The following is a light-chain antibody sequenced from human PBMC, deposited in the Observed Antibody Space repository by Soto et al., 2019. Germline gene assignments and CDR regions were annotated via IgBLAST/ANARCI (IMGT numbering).Light chain of an antibody. Sequence: EIVWTQSPSTLSLSPRERATLSCMASQSVGSSLAWYQQKPGQTPRLLIYGASNGAAGIPARFSGTGSGTDFTLTISSLEPEDFAVYYCQQRYNWPLTFGGGTKVDI. V-gene: IGKV3-11*01. J-gene: IGKJ4*01. CDR3: QQRYNWPLT. CDR1: QSVGSS. CDR2: GAS.